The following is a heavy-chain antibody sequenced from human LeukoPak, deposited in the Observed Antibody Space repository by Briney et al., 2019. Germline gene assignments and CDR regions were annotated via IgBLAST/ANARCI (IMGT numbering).Heavy chain of an antibody. D-gene: IGHD4/OR15-4a*01. CDR3: TTFDYAAFLI. Sequence: GGSLRLSCAVSGFTSSNAWMSWVRQAPGKGLEWVGRIKSKTDGGTRDYAAPVKGRFTISRDDSKNTLYPQMNSLKTEDTAVYYCTTFDYAAFLIWGQGTMVTVSS. J-gene: IGHJ3*02. CDR1: GFTSSNAW. CDR2: IKSKTDGGTR. V-gene: IGHV3-15*01.